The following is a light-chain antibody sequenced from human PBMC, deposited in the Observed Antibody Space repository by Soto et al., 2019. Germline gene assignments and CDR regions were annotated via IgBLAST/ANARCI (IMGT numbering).Light chain of an antibody. J-gene: IGKJ4*01. V-gene: IGKV3-20*01. Sequence: EIVLTQSPGTLSLSPGERATLSCRASQSVSSSYLAWYQQKPGQAPRLLIYGASSRATGIPDRFSGSGSGTDFTLTISRLAPEDFAVYYCQHRNTFGGGTKVEIK. CDR2: GAS. CDR3: QHRNT. CDR1: QSVSSSY.